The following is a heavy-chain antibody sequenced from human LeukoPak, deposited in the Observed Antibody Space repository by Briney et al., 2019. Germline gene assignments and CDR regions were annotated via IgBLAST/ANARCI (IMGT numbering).Heavy chain of an antibody. CDR1: GGTFSSYA. Sequence: SVEVSCKASGGTFSSYAISWVRQAPGQGLEWMGGIIPIFGTANYAQKFQGRVTITTDESTSTAYMELSSLRSEDTAVYYCAGSAGYSSGWAQRFDYWGQGTLVTVSS. J-gene: IGHJ4*02. CDR3: AGSAGYSSGWAQRFDY. CDR2: IIPIFGTA. V-gene: IGHV1-69*05. D-gene: IGHD6-19*01.